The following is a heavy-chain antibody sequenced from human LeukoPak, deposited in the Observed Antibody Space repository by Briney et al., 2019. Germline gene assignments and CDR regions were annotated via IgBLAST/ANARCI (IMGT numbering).Heavy chain of an antibody. Sequence: SETLSLTCTVSGGSISSSGYYWGWIRQPPGKGLEWIGSIYYSGSTYYNPSLKSRVTISVDTSKNQFSLKVSSVTAADTALYYCARHLYGDYGPFDYWGQGTPVTVPS. CDR2: IYYSGST. CDR1: GGSISSSGYY. J-gene: IGHJ4*02. CDR3: ARHLYGDYGPFDY. D-gene: IGHD4-17*01. V-gene: IGHV4-39*01.